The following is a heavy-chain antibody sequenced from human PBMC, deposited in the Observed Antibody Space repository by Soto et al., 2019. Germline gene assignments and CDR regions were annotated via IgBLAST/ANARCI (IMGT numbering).Heavy chain of an antibody. D-gene: IGHD6-13*01. CDR2: TRNKRNAYTT. V-gene: IGHV3-72*01. Sequence: EVQLVESGGGLVQPGGSLRLSCAASGFTVSDHYMDWVRQAPGKGLEWIGRTRNKRNAYTTEYAASVKGRFTISRDDSENSVFLQMNRLKSEDTAVYYCGRGEATAGHDYSHGLDVWGQGTTVTVTS. CDR3: GRGEATAGHDYSHGLDV. CDR1: GFTVSDHY. J-gene: IGHJ6*02.